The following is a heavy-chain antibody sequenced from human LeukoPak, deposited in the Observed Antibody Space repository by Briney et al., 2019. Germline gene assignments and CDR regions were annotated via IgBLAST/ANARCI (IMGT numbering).Heavy chain of an antibody. D-gene: IGHD4-23*01. CDR2: ISYDGSNK. CDR1: GFTFSSYA. Sequence: PGGSLRLSCAASGFTFSSYAMPWVRQAPGKGLEWVAVISYDGSNKYYADSVKGRFTISRDNSKNTLYLQMNSLRAEDTAVYYCARGIYGGNSFQYFQHWGQGTLVTVSS. V-gene: IGHV3-30-3*01. J-gene: IGHJ1*01. CDR3: ARGIYGGNSFQYFQH.